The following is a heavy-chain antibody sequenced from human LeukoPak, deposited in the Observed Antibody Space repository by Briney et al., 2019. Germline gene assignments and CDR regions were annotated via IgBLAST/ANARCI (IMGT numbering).Heavy chain of an antibody. Sequence: GGSLRLSCAASGFTFANAWMSWVRQAPGKGLEWVANIKQDGSEKYYVDSVKGRFTISRDNAKNSLYLQMNSLRAEDTAVYYCARVVGATREHAFDIWGQGTMVTVSS. CDR1: GFTFANAW. CDR2: IKQDGSEK. D-gene: IGHD1-26*01. J-gene: IGHJ3*02. V-gene: IGHV3-7*01. CDR3: ARVVGATREHAFDI.